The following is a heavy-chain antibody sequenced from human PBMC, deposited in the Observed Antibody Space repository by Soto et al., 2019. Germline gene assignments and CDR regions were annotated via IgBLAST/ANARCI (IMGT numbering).Heavy chain of an antibody. V-gene: IGHV3-15*01. Sequence: GGSLRLSCAASGFSFSIAWMSWVRQAPGKGLEWAGRIKGKTDGGTTDYAEPVKGRFTISRDESETTLYLQMNSLKTEDTAVYYCTTAGAIDYWGQGTLVTVSS. CDR2: IKGKTDGGTT. CDR3: TTAGAIDY. J-gene: IGHJ4*02. CDR1: GFSFSIAW.